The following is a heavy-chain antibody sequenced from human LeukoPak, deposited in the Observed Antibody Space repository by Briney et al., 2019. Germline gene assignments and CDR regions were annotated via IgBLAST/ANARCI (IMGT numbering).Heavy chain of an antibody. CDR3: ARSYYYVDF. CDR1: DDSISDYY. V-gene: IGHV4-59*12. Sequence: SETLSFTCTVSDDSISDYYRGWIRQPPGKGLEWIGYFHNSGTSTYNPSLKSRVTMSIDTSKSQFSLKLTSVTAADTAVYYCARSYYYVDFWAQGARVTVSS. D-gene: IGHD3-10*01. J-gene: IGHJ4*02. CDR2: FHNSGTS.